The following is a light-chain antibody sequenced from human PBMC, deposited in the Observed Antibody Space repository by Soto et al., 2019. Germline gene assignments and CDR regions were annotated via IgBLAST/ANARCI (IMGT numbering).Light chain of an antibody. V-gene: IGLV4-69*01. Sequence: QLVLTQSPSASASLGASVKLTCTLSSGHSTYDIAWHQQQSEKGPRFLMKINSDGSHSKGDGIPDRFSGSSSGAERHLTISSLQSEDEADYYCQSWGTGIQVFGGGTKLTVL. CDR2: INSDGSH. J-gene: IGLJ3*02. CDR3: QSWGTGIQV. CDR1: SGHSTYD.